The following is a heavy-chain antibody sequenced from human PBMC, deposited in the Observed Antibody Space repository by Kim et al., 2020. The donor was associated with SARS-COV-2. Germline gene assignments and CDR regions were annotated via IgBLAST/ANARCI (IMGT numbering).Heavy chain of an antibody. CDR2: FDPEDGET. Sequence: ASVKVSCKVSGYTLTELSMHWVRQAPGKGLEWMGGFDPEDGETIYAQKFQGRVTMTEDTSTDTAYMELSSLRSEDTAVYYCATKSRPPSSYYYYGMDVWGQGTTVTVSS. V-gene: IGHV1-24*01. J-gene: IGHJ6*02. CDR1: GYTLTELS. CDR3: ATKSRPPSSYYYYGMDV.